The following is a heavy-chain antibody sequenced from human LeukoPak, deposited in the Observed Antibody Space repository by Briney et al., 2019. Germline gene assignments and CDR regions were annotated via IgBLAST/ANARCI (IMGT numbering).Heavy chain of an antibody. D-gene: IGHD3-22*01. Sequence: GGSLRLSCAASGFTFDDYGMSWVRQAPGKGLEWVSGINWNGGSTGYADSVKGRFTISRDNAKYSLYLQMNSLRAEDTAVYYCARDSVSDTSGYLFDYWGQGILVTVSS. J-gene: IGHJ4*02. CDR1: GFTFDDYG. V-gene: IGHV3-20*04. CDR3: ARDSVSDTSGYLFDY. CDR2: INWNGGST.